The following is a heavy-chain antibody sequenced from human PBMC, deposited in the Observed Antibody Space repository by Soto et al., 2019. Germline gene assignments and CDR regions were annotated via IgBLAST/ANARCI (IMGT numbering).Heavy chain of an antibody. CDR1: GYTFTSYG. Sequence: ASVKVSCKASGYTFTSYGISWVRQAPGQGLEWMGWISAYNGNTNYAQKLQGRVTMTTDTSTSTAYMELRSLRSDDTAVYYCASNLYSSSWYGFGHWGQGTLVTVSS. D-gene: IGHD6-13*01. V-gene: IGHV1-18*04. CDR2: ISAYNGNT. J-gene: IGHJ4*02. CDR3: ASNLYSSSWYGFGH.